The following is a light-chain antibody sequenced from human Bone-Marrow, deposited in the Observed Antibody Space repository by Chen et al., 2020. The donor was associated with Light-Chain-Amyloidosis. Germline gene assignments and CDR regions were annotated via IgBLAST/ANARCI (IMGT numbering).Light chain of an antibody. CDR2: DDS. V-gene: IGLV3-21*02. CDR1: NIGSTS. CDR3: QVWDRSSDRPV. Sequence: SYVLTQPSSVSVAPGQTATIACGGNNIGSTSVHWYQQTPGQAPLLVVYDDSARPSGIPERLSGANSGNTATLTLSRVEAGDEAGYYCQVWDRSSDRPVFGGGTKLTVL. J-gene: IGLJ3*02.